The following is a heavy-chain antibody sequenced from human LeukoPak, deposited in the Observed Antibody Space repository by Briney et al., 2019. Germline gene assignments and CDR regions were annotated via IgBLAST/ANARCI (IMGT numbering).Heavy chain of an antibody. CDR3: ARDSFDPEAAAHFDY. CDR1: GGSISSYY. V-gene: IGHV4-4*07. CDR2: IYTSGST. D-gene: IGHD6-13*01. Sequence: SETLSLTCTDSGGSISSYYWSWIRQPAGKGLEWIGRIYTSGSTNYNPSLKSRVTMSVDTSKNQFSLKLSSVTAADTAVYYCARDSFDPEAAAHFDYWGQGTLVTVSS. J-gene: IGHJ4*02.